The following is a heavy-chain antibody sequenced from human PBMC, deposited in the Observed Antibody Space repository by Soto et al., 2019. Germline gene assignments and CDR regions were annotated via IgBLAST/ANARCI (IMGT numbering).Heavy chain of an antibody. CDR3: ARASGSNIHFDY. Sequence: TGGALRLSCAASGLTFSSYWTHWVSQAPGKGLVWVSRINTDGSSTTYADSVKGRFTISRDNTKNTLYLQMNSLRVEDTAVYYCARASGSNIHFDYWGQGTLVTVPS. J-gene: IGHJ4*02. V-gene: IGHV3-74*01. D-gene: IGHD1-26*01. CDR1: GLTFSSYW. CDR2: INTDGSST.